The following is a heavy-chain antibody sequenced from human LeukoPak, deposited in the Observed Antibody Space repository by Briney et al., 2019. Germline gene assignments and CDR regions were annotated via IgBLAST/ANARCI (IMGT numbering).Heavy chain of an antibody. CDR2: IKSKTDGGTT. D-gene: IGHD2-2*01. Sequence: SGGSLRLSCAASGFTFSNAWMSWVRQDPGKGLEWVGRIKSKTDGGTTDYAAPVKGRFTISRDDSKNTLYLQMNSLKTEDTAVYYCTTVVPAARIDYWGQGTLVTVSS. V-gene: IGHV3-15*01. J-gene: IGHJ4*02. CDR1: GFTFSNAW. CDR3: TTVVPAARIDY.